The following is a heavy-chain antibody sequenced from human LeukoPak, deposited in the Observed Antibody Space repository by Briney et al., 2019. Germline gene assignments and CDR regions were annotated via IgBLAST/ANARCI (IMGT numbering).Heavy chain of an antibody. CDR2: TKSNTDGGST. D-gene: IGHD6-13*01. V-gene: IGHV3-15*01. Sequence: PGGSLRLSCVASGFTFSNAWMSWVRQAPGKGLEWVGRTKSNTDGGSTEYAAPVKGRFTISRGDSKSTLYLQLNSLKTEDTAVYFCTTYSSRFYYSDYWGQGTLVTVSS. CDR3: TTYSSRFYYSDY. CDR1: GFTFSNAW. J-gene: IGHJ4*02.